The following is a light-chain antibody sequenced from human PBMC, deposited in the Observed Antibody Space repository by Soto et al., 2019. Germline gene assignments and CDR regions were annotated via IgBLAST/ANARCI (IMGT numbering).Light chain of an antibody. V-gene: IGLV2-23*02. CDR3: CSYAGSYVV. CDR1: SSDVGSYNL. CDR2: EVS. J-gene: IGLJ2*01. Sequence: QSVLTQPASVSGSPGQSITISCTGTSSDVGSYNLVSWYQQHPGKAPKLMIYEVSKRPSGVSNRFSVSKSGNTASLTISGLQAEDEADYYCCSYAGSYVVFGGGTKLTVL.